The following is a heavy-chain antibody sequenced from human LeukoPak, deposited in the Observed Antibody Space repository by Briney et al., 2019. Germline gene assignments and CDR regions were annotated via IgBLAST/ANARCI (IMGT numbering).Heavy chain of an antibody. CDR3: AEARGYSYTGGGY. Sequence: GGSLRLSCAASGFTFSGYAMSWVRQAPGKGLEWVSAISGSGGSTYYADSVKGRFTISRDNSKNTLYLQMNSLRAEDTAVYYCAEARGYSYTGGGYWGQGTLVTVSS. J-gene: IGHJ4*02. CDR1: GFTFSGYA. CDR2: ISGSGGST. V-gene: IGHV3-23*01. D-gene: IGHD5-18*01.